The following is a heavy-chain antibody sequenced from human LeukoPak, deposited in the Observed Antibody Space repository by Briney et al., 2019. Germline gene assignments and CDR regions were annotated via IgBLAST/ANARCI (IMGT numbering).Heavy chain of an antibody. CDR2: IIPIFGTA. CDR1: GGTFNNYA. Sequence: SVTVSCKASGGTFNNYAISWVRQAPGQGLEWMGGIIPIFGTANYAQKLQGRVTITADESTSTAYMELSSLRSEDTAVYYCARDTVGATTLDYWGQGTLVTVSS. V-gene: IGHV1-69*13. D-gene: IGHD1-26*01. J-gene: IGHJ4*02. CDR3: ARDTVGATTLDY.